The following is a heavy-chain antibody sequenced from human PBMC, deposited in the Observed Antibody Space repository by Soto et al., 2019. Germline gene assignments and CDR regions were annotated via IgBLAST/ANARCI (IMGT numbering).Heavy chain of an antibody. CDR3: ARSLEMAASDVYGMDV. J-gene: IGHJ6*02. CDR2: THYSGRT. CDR1: GVSISGSDYY. V-gene: IGHV4-39*01. D-gene: IGHD6-19*01. Sequence: PSETLSLTCTVSGVSISGSDYYWAWIRQPPGKGLEWIGSTHYSGRTFYNLSLKSRLSMSVDTSRNQFSLRLTCVTAADTAVYYCARSLEMAASDVYGMDVWGHGTTVTVSS.